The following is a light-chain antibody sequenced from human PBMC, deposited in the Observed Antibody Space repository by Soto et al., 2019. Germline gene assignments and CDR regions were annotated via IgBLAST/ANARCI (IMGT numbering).Light chain of an antibody. J-gene: IGKJ2*01. V-gene: IGKV3-15*01. CDR2: GAS. CDR1: QSVNSN. CDR3: QQYHNWPPYS. Sequence: EIVMTQSPGTLSVSPGERATLSCRASQSVNSNLAWYQQRPGQAPRLLIYGASTRATRIPVRFIGSGSGTEFTLTISSLQSVDFAVYYCQQYHNWPPYSFGQGTKLEIK.